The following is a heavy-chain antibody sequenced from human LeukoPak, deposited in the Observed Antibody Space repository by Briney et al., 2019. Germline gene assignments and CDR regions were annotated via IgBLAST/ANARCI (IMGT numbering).Heavy chain of an antibody. Sequence: GGSLRLSCSASGFSFSSYAMHWVRQAPGKGLEYVSAISTNGGNTYYVDSVKGRFTIPRDNSKNTLYLQMTSLRAEDTAVFYCVKDRSTAVAGTLDAFDLWGQGTKVTVSS. V-gene: IGHV3-64D*09. CDR2: ISTNGGNT. D-gene: IGHD6-19*01. CDR1: GFSFSSYA. J-gene: IGHJ3*01. CDR3: VKDRSTAVAGTLDAFDL.